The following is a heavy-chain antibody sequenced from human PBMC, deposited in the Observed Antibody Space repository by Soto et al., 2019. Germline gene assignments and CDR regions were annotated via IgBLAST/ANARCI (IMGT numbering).Heavy chain of an antibody. J-gene: IGHJ5*02. CDR1: GFTFSSYW. CDR2: INSDGSST. Sequence: GGSLRLSCAASGFTFSSYWMHWVRQAPGKGLVWVSRINSDGSSTSYADSVKGRFTISRDNAKNTLYLQMNSLRAEDTAVYYCARDPPLYSGYDFNGWFDPWGQGTLVTVSS. CDR3: ARDPPLYSGYDFNGWFDP. V-gene: IGHV3-74*01. D-gene: IGHD5-12*01.